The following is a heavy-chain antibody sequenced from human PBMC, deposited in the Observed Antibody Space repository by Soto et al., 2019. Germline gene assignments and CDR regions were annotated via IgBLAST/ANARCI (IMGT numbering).Heavy chain of an antibody. CDR1: GFTVSSNY. D-gene: IGHD3-22*01. CDR3: ARDRVESGYPEYFHH. CDR2: YSGGST. Sequence: EVQLVESGGGLIQPGGSLRLSCAASGFTVSSNYMSWVRQAPGKGLEWVSVYSGGSTYYADSVKGRFTISRDNSKNTLYLQMNSLRAEDTAVYYCARDRVESGYPEYFHHWGQGTLVTVSS. V-gene: IGHV3-53*01. J-gene: IGHJ1*01.